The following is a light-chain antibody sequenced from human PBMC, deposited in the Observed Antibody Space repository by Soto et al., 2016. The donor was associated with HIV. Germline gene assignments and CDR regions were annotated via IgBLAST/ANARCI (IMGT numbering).Light chain of an antibody. Sequence: SYVLTQPPSVSVAPGKTARITCGGSNIGSKSVHWYQQKPGQAPVLVVYDDSDRPSGIPERFSGSNSGNTATLTISRVEAGDEADYYCQVWDSSSDHSYVFGTGTKVTVL. J-gene: IGLJ1*01. V-gene: IGLV3-21*03. CDR1: NIGSKS. CDR3: QVWDSSSDHSYV. CDR2: DDS.